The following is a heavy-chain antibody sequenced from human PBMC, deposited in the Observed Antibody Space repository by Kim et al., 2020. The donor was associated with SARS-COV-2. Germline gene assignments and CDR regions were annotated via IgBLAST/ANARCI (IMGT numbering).Heavy chain of an antibody. Sequence: GGSLRLSCAASGLTVINNYMTWVRQAPGKGLEWVSIIYSGGSTYYADSVKGRFTISRDDSKNTLDLQMNSLTAEDTAVYYCARARWFGEYYFDYWGQGTLVTVSS. CDR2: IYSGGST. CDR3: ARARWFGEYYFDY. V-gene: IGHV3-53*01. D-gene: IGHD3-10*01. CDR1: GLTVINNY. J-gene: IGHJ4*02.